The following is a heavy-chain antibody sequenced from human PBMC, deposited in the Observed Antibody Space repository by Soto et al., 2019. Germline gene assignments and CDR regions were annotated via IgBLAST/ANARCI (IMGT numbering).Heavy chain of an antibody. V-gene: IGHV3-33*01. D-gene: IGHD3-3*02. CDR1: GFPFSFYG. Sequence: VGSLRLSCAVSGFPFSFYGFHWVRQSPGKGLEWLGVIVSDGSAIYHADSLEGRFFISRDNSKDILYLQMNSLRVEDTAVYYCARDDAFDNENGFDMWGQGTMVTVSS. CDR2: IVSDGSAI. J-gene: IGHJ3*02. CDR3: ARDDAFDNENGFDM.